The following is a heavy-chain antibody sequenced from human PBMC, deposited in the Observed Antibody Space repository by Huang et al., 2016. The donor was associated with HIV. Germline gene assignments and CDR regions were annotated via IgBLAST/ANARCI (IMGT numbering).Heavy chain of an antibody. CDR2: IIPSFGTA. V-gene: IGHV1-69*13. D-gene: IGHD3-22*01. Sequence: QVQLVQSGAEVKKPGSSVKVSCKASGGTFSSYAISWVRQAPGQGLEWMGGIIPSFGTANDAQKCQGRVTSTADESTSTAYMELSSLRSEDTAVYYCARARGYYDSSVSYYFDYWGQGTLVTVSS. CDR3: ARARGYYDSSVSYYFDY. J-gene: IGHJ4*02. CDR1: GGTFSSYA.